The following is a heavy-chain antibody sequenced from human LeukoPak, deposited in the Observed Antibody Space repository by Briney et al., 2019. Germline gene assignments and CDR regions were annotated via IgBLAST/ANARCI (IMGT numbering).Heavy chain of an antibody. Sequence: SETLSLTCTVSGGSLSRNFWSWVRQPPGKGLERIGHISYGGISNYDPSLHSPFTISRVTSKIQFSLKMSSVTAAYTAVYYCAIACGSGSYPTVFESWGQGTGVIVSS. V-gene: IGHV4-59*01. J-gene: IGHJ4*02. CDR2: ISYGGIS. CDR3: AIACGSGSYPTVFES. D-gene: IGHD3-10*01. CDR1: GGSLSRNF.